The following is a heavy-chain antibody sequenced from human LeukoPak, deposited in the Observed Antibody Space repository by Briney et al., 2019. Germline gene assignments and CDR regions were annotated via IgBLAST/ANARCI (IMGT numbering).Heavy chain of an antibody. J-gene: IGHJ4*02. V-gene: IGHV1-69*05. CDR1: GGTFSSYA. Sequence: SVKVSCKASGGTFSSYAISWVRQAPGQGLEWMGRIIPIFGTANYAQKFQGRVTITTDESTSTAYMELSSLRSEDTAVYYCARDSYYYDSRGYYVSDYWGQGTLVTVSS. D-gene: IGHD3-22*01. CDR2: IIPIFGTA. CDR3: ARDSYYYDSRGYYVSDY.